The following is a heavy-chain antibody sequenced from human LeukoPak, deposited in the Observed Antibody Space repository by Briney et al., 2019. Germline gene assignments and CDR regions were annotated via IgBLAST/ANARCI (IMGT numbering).Heavy chain of an antibody. V-gene: IGHV3-23*03. CDR3: ARDKQFLEWLSYMFDY. CDR1: GFTFSSYA. D-gene: IGHD3-3*01. Sequence: QPGGSLRLSCEASGFTFSSYAMSWVRQAPGKGLEWVSVIYSGGSTYYADSVKGRFTISRDNSKNTLYLQMNSLRAEDTAVYYCARDKQFLEWLSYMFDYWGQGTLVTVSS. J-gene: IGHJ4*02. CDR2: IYSGGST.